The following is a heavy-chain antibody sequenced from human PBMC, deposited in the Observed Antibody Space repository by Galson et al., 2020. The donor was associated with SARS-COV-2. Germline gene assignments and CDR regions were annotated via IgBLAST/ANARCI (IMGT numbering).Heavy chain of an antibody. CDR3: ARLAPPYDSSGDYSISPGIDY. CDR1: GYTFTSYG. J-gene: IGHJ4*02. Sequence: ASVKVSCKASGYTFTSYGISWVRQAPGQGLEWMGWISAYNGNTNYAQKLQGRVTMTTDTSTSTAYMELRSLRSDDTAVYYCARLAPPYDSSGDYSISPGIDYWGQGTLVTVSS. D-gene: IGHD3-22*01. CDR2: ISAYNGNT. V-gene: IGHV1-18*01.